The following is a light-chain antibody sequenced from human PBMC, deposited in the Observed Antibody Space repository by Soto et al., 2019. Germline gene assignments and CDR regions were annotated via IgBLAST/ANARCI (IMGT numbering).Light chain of an antibody. Sequence: EIVMTQSPATLSVSPGERATLSCRASQSVRNNLAWYQQKPGRAPRLLIYGASTRATGIPARFSGSGSGTEFTLTISSLQSEDFALYYCQHYNNWPPAWTFGQGTKVDIK. V-gene: IGKV3-15*01. J-gene: IGKJ1*01. CDR3: QHYNNWPPAWT. CDR2: GAS. CDR1: QSVRNN.